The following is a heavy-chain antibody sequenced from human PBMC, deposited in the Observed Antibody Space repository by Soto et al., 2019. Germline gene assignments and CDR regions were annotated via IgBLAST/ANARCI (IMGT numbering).Heavy chain of an antibody. Sequence: RASVKVSCKASGYTFTSYGISWVRQAPGQGLEWMGWISAYNGNTNYAQKLQGRVTMTTDTSTSTAYMELRSLRSDDTAVYYCARVRITFGGVIVIPDAFDIWGQGTMVTVSS. V-gene: IGHV1-18*04. CDR1: GYTFTSYG. CDR3: ARVRITFGGVIVIPDAFDI. CDR2: ISAYNGNT. J-gene: IGHJ3*02. D-gene: IGHD3-16*02.